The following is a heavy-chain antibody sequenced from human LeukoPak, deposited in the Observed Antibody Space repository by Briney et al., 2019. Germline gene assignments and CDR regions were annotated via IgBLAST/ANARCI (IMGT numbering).Heavy chain of an antibody. CDR3: ARDKYDSSGYDY. J-gene: IGHJ4*02. Sequence: GGSLRLSCAASGFTFSSYAMHWVRQAPGKGLEWVAAISYDGSNKYYADSVKGRFTISRDNSKNTLYLQMNSLRAEDTAVYYCARDKYDSSGYDYWGQGTLVTVSS. CDR2: ISYDGSNK. CDR1: GFTFSSYA. D-gene: IGHD3-22*01. V-gene: IGHV3-30*01.